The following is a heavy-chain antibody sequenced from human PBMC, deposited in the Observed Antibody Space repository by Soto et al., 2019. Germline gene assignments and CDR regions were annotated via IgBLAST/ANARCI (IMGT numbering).Heavy chain of an antibody. D-gene: IGHD2-15*01. CDR2: IYYRGST. Sequence: PSETLSLTCTVSGGSISSYYWSWIRQPPGKGLEWIGYIYYRGSTNYNPSIKSRVTISVDTSKNQFSLKLSSVTSADTAVYYCARAGAATLSDYWGQGTLVTVSS. CDR3: ARAGAATLSDY. V-gene: IGHV4-59*01. J-gene: IGHJ4*02. CDR1: GGSISSYY.